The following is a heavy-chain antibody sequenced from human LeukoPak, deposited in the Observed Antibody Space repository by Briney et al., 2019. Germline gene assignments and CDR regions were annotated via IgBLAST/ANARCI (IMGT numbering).Heavy chain of an antibody. D-gene: IGHD6-13*01. CDR3: AKGGSSSWHHFDY. V-gene: IGHV3-23*01. CDR2: MSGSGGST. J-gene: IGHJ4*02. CDR1: GFTFSNYA. Sequence: PGGSLRLSCAASGFTFSNYAMSWVRQAPGKGLEWVSTMSGSGGSTYYADSVKGRFTISRDNSKSTLYLQMSSLRAEDTAVYYCAKGGSSSWHHFDYWGQGTLVTVSS.